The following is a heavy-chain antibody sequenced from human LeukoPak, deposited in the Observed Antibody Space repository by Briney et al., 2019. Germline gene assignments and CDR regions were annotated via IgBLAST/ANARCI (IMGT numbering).Heavy chain of an antibody. Sequence: GGSLRLSCAASGFTFSSSAMSWVRQAPGKGPAWVSGISGSGTTTFYADSVKGRFTISRDNSKNKLYLQMNSLRADDTAVYYCAKDRLVHDSWGQGTLVTVSS. V-gene: IGHV3-23*01. CDR3: AKDRLVHDS. CDR2: ISGSGTTT. CDR1: GFTFSSSA. J-gene: IGHJ4*02. D-gene: IGHD6-13*01.